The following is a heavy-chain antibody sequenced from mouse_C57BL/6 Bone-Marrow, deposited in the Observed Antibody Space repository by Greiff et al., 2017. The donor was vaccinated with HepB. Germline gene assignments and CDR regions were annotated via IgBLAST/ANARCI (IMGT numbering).Heavy chain of an antibody. D-gene: IGHD2-3*01. Sequence: DVKLVESGGDLVKPGGSLKLSCAASGFTFSSYGMSWVRQTPDKRLEWVATISSGGSYTYYPDSVKGRFTISRDNAKNTLYLQMSSLKSEDTAMYYCARRRMGFDYWGQGTTLTVSS. CDR3: ARRRMGFDY. CDR2: ISSGGSYT. CDR1: GFTFSSYG. J-gene: IGHJ2*01. V-gene: IGHV5-6*02.